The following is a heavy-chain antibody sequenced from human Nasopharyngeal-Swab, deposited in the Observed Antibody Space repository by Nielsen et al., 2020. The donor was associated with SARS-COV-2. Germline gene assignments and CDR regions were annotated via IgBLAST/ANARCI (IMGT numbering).Heavy chain of an antibody. CDR1: GGSISSYY. D-gene: IGHD5-12*01. CDR3: AKQNSGSDYVDNYYYYYLDV. J-gene: IGHJ6*03. V-gene: IGHV4-59*01. CDR2: IHYSGST. Sequence: SETLSLTCTVSGGSISSYYWSWIRQPPGKGLEWIGYIHYSGSTKYNPSLKSRVTISVDTSKNQFSLNLNSVTAADRAVHYCAKQNSGSDYVDNYYYYYLDVWGQGTPVTVSS.